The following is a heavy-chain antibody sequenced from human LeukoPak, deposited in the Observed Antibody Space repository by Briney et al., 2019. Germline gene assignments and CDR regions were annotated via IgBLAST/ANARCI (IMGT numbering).Heavy chain of an antibody. D-gene: IGHD6-19*01. Sequence: GGSLRLSCAASGFTFSSYSMNWVRQAPGKGLEWVSSISSSSSYIYYADSVKGRFTISRDNAKNSQYLQMNSLRAEDTAVYYCARDSSFIAVAGTEYYFDYWGQGTLVTVSS. J-gene: IGHJ4*02. CDR2: ISSSSSYI. CDR1: GFTFSSYS. V-gene: IGHV3-21*01. CDR3: ARDSSFIAVAGTEYYFDY.